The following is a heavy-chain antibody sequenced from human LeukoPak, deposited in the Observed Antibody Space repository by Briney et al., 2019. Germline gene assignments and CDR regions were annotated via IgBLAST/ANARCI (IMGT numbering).Heavy chain of an antibody. V-gene: IGHV3-66*02. Sequence: PGRSLRLSCTASGFTFGDYAMSWVRQAPGKGLEWVSVIYSGGSTYYADSVKGRFTISRDNSKNTLYLQMNSLRAEDTAVYYCARVFRVCSGGSCYSGFDPWGQGTLVTVSS. D-gene: IGHD2-15*01. CDR1: GFTFGDYA. CDR3: ARVFRVCSGGSCYSGFDP. CDR2: IYSGGST. J-gene: IGHJ5*02.